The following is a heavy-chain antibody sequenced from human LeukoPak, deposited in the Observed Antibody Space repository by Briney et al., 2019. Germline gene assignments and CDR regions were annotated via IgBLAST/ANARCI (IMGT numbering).Heavy chain of an antibody. Sequence: SETLSLTCGVYGGSFSGYYWSWLRQPPGKGLEWIGEINHSGNTNYNPSLRSRVSILVDTSKNQFSLKLSSVTAADTAIYYCARAGDYSSSSCYARYYYGMDVWGQGTTVTVSS. J-gene: IGHJ6*02. D-gene: IGHD2-2*01. CDR2: INHSGNT. CDR3: ARAGDYSSSSCYARYYYGMDV. CDR1: GGSFSGYY. V-gene: IGHV4-34*01.